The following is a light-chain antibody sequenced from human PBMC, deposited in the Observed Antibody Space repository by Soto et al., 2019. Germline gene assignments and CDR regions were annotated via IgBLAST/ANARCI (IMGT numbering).Light chain of an antibody. V-gene: IGKV1-13*02. CDR2: DAS. CDR3: QQFNSYPYT. J-gene: IGKJ2*01. Sequence: AIQLTQSPSSLSASVGDRVTITCRASQGISSALAWYQQKPGKAPKLLIYDASSLESGVPSRFSGSGSGTDFTLTISTLQPADFATYYCQQFNSYPYTFGQGTKLEIK. CDR1: QGISSA.